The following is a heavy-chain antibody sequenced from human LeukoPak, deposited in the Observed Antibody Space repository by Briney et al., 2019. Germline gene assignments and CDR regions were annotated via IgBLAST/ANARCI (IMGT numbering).Heavy chain of an antibody. CDR3: ARLVGSIPYYMDV. CDR1: GGSISSYY. CDR2: IYTSGST. V-gene: IGHV4-4*09. J-gene: IGHJ6*03. D-gene: IGHD2-21*01. Sequence: PSETLSLTCTVSGGSISSYYWSWIRQPPGKGLEWIGYIYTSGSTNYNPSLKSRVTISVDTSKNQFSLKLSSVTAADTAVYYCARLVGSIPYYMDVWGKGTTVTVS.